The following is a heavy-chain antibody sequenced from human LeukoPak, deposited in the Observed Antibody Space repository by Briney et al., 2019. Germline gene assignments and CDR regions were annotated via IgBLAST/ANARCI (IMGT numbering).Heavy chain of an antibody. CDR2: ISDSGYST. Sequence: GGSLRLSCAASGFTFNGYAMSWVRQAPGKGLEWVSAISDSGYSTYYADSVKGRFTISRDNSKNTLYLQMNSLRAEDTAVYYCARGGPKDYFDYWGQGTLVTVSS. CDR1: GFTFNGYA. V-gene: IGHV3-23*01. CDR3: ARGGPKDYFDY. J-gene: IGHJ4*02.